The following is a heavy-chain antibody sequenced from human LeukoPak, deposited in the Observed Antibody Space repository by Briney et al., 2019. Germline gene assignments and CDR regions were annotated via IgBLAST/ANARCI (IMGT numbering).Heavy chain of an antibody. Sequence: GGSLRLSCAASGFTFSSYAMSWVRQAPGKGLEWVSVIRGSGGSTYYADSVKGRFTISRDNSNNTLFLQMHSLTTEDTAVYYCARAPPTILHSFDRWGQGTLVTVSS. CDR1: GFTFSSYA. D-gene: IGHD2-15*01. J-gene: IGHJ5*02. CDR3: ARAPPTILHSFDR. CDR2: IRGSGGST. V-gene: IGHV3-23*01.